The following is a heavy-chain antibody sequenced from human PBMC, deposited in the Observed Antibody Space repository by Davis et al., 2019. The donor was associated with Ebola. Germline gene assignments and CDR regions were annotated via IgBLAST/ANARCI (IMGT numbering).Heavy chain of an antibody. CDR2: ISYDGSNK. CDR1: GFTFSSYG. CDR3: AKDSPEHGSSWPDY. D-gene: IGHD6-13*01. J-gene: IGHJ4*02. Sequence: PGGSLRLSCAASGFTFSSYGMHWVRQAPGKGLEWVAVISYDGSNKYYADSVKGRFTISRDNSKNTLYLQMNSLRAEDTAVYYCAKDSPEHGSSWPDYWGQGTLVTVSS. V-gene: IGHV3-30*18.